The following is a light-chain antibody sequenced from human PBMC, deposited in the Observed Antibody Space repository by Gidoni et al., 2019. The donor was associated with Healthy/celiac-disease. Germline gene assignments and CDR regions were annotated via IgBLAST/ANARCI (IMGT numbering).Light chain of an antibody. CDR2: GAS. V-gene: IGKV3-15*01. J-gene: IGKJ5*01. CDR3: QQYNNWPPIT. CDR1: QSVSSN. Sequence: ELVMTKPPATLSVSPGERATLSCRASQSVSSNLAWYQQKPGQAPRLLIYGASTRATGIPARFSGSGSGTEFTLTISSLQSEDFAVYYCQQYNNWPPITFGQGTRLEIK.